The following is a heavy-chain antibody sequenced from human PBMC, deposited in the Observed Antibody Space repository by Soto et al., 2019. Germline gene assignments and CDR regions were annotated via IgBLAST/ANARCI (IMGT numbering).Heavy chain of an antibody. CDR3: AKIFGTSSLGEIYALDV. CDR2: INPDNGNT. D-gene: IGHD3-16*01. CDR1: GYTFTRYT. V-gene: IGHV1-3*01. Sequence: QVQLVQSGAEVKKPGASVKISCKASGYTFTRYTMNWVRQAPGQRLEWMGWINPDNGNTKSSQKFQDRVIITRDTSASTAYIDLKSLRRDDTAVYYCAKIFGTSSLGEIYALDVWGQGTTVTVSS. J-gene: IGHJ6*01.